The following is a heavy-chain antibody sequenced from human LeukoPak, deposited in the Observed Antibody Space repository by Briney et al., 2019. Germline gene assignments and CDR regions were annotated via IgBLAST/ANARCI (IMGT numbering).Heavy chain of an antibody. CDR2: ISYDGSNK. CDR1: GFTFSSYG. J-gene: IGHJ4*02. V-gene: IGHV3-30*18. Sequence: GRSLRLSCAASGFTFSSYGMHWVRQAPGKGLEWVAVISYDGSNKYYADSVKGRFTISRDNSKNTLYLQMNSLRAEDTAVYYCAKEYYYGSGSYYGPSYYFDCWGQGTLVTVSS. D-gene: IGHD3-10*01. CDR3: AKEYYYGSGSYYGPSYYFDC.